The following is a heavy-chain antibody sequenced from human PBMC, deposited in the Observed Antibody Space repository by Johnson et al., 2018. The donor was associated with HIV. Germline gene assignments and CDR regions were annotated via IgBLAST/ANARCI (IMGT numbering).Heavy chain of an antibody. D-gene: IGHD6-13*01. J-gene: IGHJ3*02. V-gene: IGHV3-30*03. CDR3: ARGALSPAAPDAFDI. Sequence: QVQLVESGGGVVQPGRSLRLSCAASGFTFSSYGMHWVRQAPGKGLEWVAVISYDGSNKYSADSVKGRFTISRDNSKNTLYLQMNSLRAEDMAVYYCARGALSPAAPDAFDIWGQGTMVTVSS. CDR2: ISYDGSNK. CDR1: GFTFSSYG.